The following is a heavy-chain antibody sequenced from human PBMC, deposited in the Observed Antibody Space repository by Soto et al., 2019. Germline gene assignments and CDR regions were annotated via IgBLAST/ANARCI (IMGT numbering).Heavy chain of an antibody. CDR1: GGSFSGYY. Sequence: PSETLSLTCAVYGGSFSGYYWSWIRQPPGKGLEWIGEINHSGSTNYNPSLKSRVTISVDTSKNQFSLKLSSVTAADTAVYYCARDMREWLTDYWGQGNMVTVSS. CDR3: ARDMREWLTDY. J-gene: IGHJ4*02. CDR2: INHSGST. V-gene: IGHV4-34*01. D-gene: IGHD6-19*01.